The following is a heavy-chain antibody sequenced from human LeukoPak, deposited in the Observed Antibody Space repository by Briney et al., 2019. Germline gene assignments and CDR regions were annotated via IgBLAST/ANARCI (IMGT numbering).Heavy chain of an antibody. CDR3: AKGTGYSSSWTSYTADY. CDR1: GGTFSSYA. D-gene: IGHD6-13*01. V-gene: IGHV1-69*13. J-gene: IGHJ4*02. CDR2: IIPIFGTA. Sequence: SVKVSRKASGGTFSSYAISWVRQAPGQGLEWMGGIIPIFGTANYAQKFQGRVTITADESTSTAYMELSSLRSEDTAVYYCAKGTGYSSSWTSYTADYWGQGTLVTVSS.